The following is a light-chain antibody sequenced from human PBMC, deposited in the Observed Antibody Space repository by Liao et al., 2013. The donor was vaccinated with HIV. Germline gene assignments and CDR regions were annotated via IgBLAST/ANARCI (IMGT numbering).Light chain of an antibody. V-gene: IGLV3-1*01. CDR3: QAWETRSLVV. CDR2: QDN. Sequence: SYELTQPPSVSVSPGQTATITCSGDTLDDKYAFWYQQRPGQSPVLVIYQDNKRPSGIPERFSGSNSGNTATLTISGTQAMDEADYYCQAWETRSLVVFGGGTKLTVL. CDR1: TLDDKY. J-gene: IGLJ2*01.